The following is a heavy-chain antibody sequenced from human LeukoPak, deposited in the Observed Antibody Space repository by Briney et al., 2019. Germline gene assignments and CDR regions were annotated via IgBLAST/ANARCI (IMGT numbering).Heavy chain of an antibody. CDR1: XXXXSNYN. V-gene: IGHV3-21*01. J-gene: IGHJ4*02. D-gene: IGHD3-16*01. CDR2: ISSSSTYI. CDR3: ARADVM. Sequence: GGSXRLSXXXXXXXXSNYNMNWVRXAPGKGLEWVSSISSSSTYISYADSVKGRFTISRDNAKNSLFLQMNSLRAEDTAVYYCARADVMGGQGTLVTVSS.